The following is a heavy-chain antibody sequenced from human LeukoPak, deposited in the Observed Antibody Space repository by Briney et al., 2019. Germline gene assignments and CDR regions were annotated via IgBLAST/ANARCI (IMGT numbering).Heavy chain of an antibody. J-gene: IGHJ4*02. CDR1: GFTFSSYS. Sequence: PGRSLRLSCAASGFTFSSYSMTWVRQAPGNGLEWPSYISSSGSNIYYPDSVKGRFTISRDNAEYSLYLQMNSLRAEDTAVYYCARRGNDVDYWGQGTLVTVSS. CDR2: ISSSGSNI. CDR3: ARRGNDVDY. D-gene: IGHD3-16*01. V-gene: IGHV3-48*01.